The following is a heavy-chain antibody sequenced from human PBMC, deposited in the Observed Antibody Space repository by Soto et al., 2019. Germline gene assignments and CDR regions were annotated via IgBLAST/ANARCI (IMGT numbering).Heavy chain of an antibody. V-gene: IGHV1-24*01. J-gene: IGHJ5*02. Sequence: ASVKVSCKVSGYTLTELSMHWVRQAPGKGFEWMGGFDPEDGETIYAQKFQGRVTMTEDTSTDTAYMELSSLRSEDTAVYYCATGPLYCSGGSCYWFDPWGQGTLVTVSS. D-gene: IGHD2-15*01. CDR3: ATGPLYCSGGSCYWFDP. CDR2: FDPEDGET. CDR1: GYTLTELS.